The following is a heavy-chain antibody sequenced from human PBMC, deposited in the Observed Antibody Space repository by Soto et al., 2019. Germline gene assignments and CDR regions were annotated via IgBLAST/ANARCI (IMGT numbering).Heavy chain of an antibody. V-gene: IGHV3-30-3*01. CDR1: GFTFSSYA. Sequence: QVQLVESGGGVVQPGRSLRLSCAASGFTFSSYARHWVRQAPGKGLEWVAVISYDGSNKYYADSVKGRFTISRDNSKNTLYLQMNSLRAEDTAVYYCARDQWALDYWGQGTLVTVSS. J-gene: IGHJ4*02. CDR3: ARDQWALDY. CDR2: ISYDGSNK. D-gene: IGHD2-8*01.